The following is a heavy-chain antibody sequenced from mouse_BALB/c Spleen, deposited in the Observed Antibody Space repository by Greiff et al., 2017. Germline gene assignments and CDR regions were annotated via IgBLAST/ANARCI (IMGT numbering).Heavy chain of an antibody. CDR2: ISTYYGDA. J-gene: IGHJ3*01. CDR1: GYTFTDYA. CDR3: ARGGYYGSSYVPAWFAY. Sequence: QVQLQQSGAELVRPGVSVKISCKGSGYTFTDYAMHWVKQSHAKSLEWIGVISTYYGDASYNQKFKGKATMTVDKSSSTAYMELARLTSEDSAIYYCARGGYYGSSYVPAWFAYWGQGTLVTVSA. D-gene: IGHD1-1*01. V-gene: IGHV1S137*01.